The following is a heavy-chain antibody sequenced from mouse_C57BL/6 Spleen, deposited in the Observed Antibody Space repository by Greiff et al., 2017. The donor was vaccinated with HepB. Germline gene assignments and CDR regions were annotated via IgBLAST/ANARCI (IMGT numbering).Heavy chain of an antibody. D-gene: IGHD1-1*01. CDR2: IWRGGST. CDR3: ARTTVVATGYFDV. Sequence: VKLVESGPGLVQPSQSLSITCTVSGFSLTSYGVHWVRQSPGKGLEWLGVIWRGGSTDYNAAFMSRLSITKDNSKSQVFFKMNSLQADDTAIYYCARTTVVATGYFDVWGTGTTVTVSS. CDR1: GFSLTSYG. V-gene: IGHV2-5*01. J-gene: IGHJ1*03.